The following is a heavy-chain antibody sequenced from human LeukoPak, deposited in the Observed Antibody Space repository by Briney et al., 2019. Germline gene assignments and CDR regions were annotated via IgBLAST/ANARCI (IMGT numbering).Heavy chain of an antibody. CDR1: GFTFSRYW. CDR3: AREAY. J-gene: IGHJ4*02. V-gene: IGHV3-7*01. Sequence: PGGSLRLPCAASGFTFSRYWMSWVRQAPGKGLEWVASVKEDGSQKNYADTVKGRFTISRDNAKKSLVLQMNSLRAEDTAVYYCAREAYWGPGTLVTVSS. CDR2: VKEDGSQK.